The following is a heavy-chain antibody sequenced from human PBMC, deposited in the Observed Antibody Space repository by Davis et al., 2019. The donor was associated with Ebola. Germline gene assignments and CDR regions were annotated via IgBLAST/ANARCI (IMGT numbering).Heavy chain of an antibody. V-gene: IGHV1-46*01. CDR3: ARSVTMIVVVTHFDY. J-gene: IGHJ4*02. D-gene: IGHD3-22*01. CDR2: INPSGGST. CDR1: GYTFTSYY. Sequence: ASVKVSCKASGYTFTSYYMHWVRQAPGQGLEWMGIINPSGGSTSYAQKFQGRVTMTRDTSTSTVYMELRSLRSDDTAVYYCARSVTMIVVVTHFDYWGQGTLVTVSS.